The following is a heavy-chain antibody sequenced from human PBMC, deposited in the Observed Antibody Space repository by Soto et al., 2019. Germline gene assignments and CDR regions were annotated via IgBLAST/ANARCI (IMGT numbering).Heavy chain of an antibody. D-gene: IGHD1-26*01. CDR2: ISWNSGSI. CDR1: GFTFDDYA. V-gene: IGHV3-9*01. Sequence: EVQLVESGGGLVQPGRSLRLSCAASGFTFDDYAMHWVRQAPGKGLEWVSGISWNSGSIGYADSVKGRFTISRDNAKNSLYLQMNSLRAEDTALYYCEKDMTSGSYLGAFDIWGQGTMVTVSS. J-gene: IGHJ3*02. CDR3: EKDMTSGSYLGAFDI.